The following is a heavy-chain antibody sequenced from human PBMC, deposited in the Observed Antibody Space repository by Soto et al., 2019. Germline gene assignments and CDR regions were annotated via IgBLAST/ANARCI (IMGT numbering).Heavy chain of an antibody. D-gene: IGHD3-10*01. Sequence: EVQLVESGGGLIQPGGSLRLSCAVSGFTVSNNYMSWVRQAPGKGLEGVSVIYSGGYTAYGDSVKGRFTISRDNSKNTPSRQIESWGPEAAAVYSGATEPGGGGYWGQGTLVTVSS. CDR1: GFTVSNNY. J-gene: IGHJ4*02. CDR3: ATEPGGGGY. CDR2: IYSGGYT. V-gene: IGHV3-53*01.